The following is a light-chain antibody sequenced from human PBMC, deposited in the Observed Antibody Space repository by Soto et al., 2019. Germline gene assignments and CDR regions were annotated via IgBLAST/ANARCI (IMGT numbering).Light chain of an antibody. V-gene: IGKV2-24*01. CDR3: MKVTQFPLT. Sequence: DIVMTQTPLSSPVTLGQPASISCRSSQSLVHSDGNTYLSWLQQRPGQPPRLLIYKISNRFSGVQARCSGIGAGTDFKLKIGRWEPEVFGVYTCMKVTQFPLTSAGGPRWRSN. CDR2: KIS. CDR1: QSLVHSDGNTY. J-gene: IGKJ4*01.